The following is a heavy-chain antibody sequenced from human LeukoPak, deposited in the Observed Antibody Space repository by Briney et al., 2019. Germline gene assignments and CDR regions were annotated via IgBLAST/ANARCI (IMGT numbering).Heavy chain of an antibody. J-gene: IGHJ4*02. CDR2: IYYSGST. CDR1: GGSISSYY. Sequence: SETLSLTCTVSGGSISSYYWSWIRQPPGKGLEWIGYIYYSGSTNYNPSLKSRVTISVDTSKNQFSLKLSSVTAADTAAYYCARGSKGQILRYFDWSPYYFDYWGQGTLVTVSS. D-gene: IGHD3-9*01. V-gene: IGHV4-59*01. CDR3: ARGSKGQILRYFDWSPYYFDY.